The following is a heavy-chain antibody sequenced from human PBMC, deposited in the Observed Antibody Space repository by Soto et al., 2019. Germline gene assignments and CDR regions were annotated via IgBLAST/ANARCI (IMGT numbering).Heavy chain of an antibody. CDR2: INHSGST. CDR3: ARLVVVAATT. D-gene: IGHD2-15*01. Sequence: SETLSLTCAVYGGSFSGYYWSWIRQPPGKGLEWIGEINHSGSTNYNPSLKSRVTISVDTSKNQFSLKLSSVTAADTAVYYCARLVVVAATTWGQGTLVTVSS. CDR1: GGSFSGYY. J-gene: IGHJ5*02. V-gene: IGHV4-34*01.